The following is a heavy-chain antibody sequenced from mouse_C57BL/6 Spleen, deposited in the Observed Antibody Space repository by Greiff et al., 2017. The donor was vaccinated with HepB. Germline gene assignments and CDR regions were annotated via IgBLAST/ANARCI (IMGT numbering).Heavy chain of an antibody. CDR1: GCTFTSYW. V-gene: IGHV1-55*01. D-gene: IGHD1-1*01. CDR2: IYPGSGST. Sequence: QVQLQQPGAELVKPGASVKMSCKASGCTFTSYWITWVKQRPGQGLEWIGDIYPGSGSTNYNEKFKSKATLTVDTSSSTASMQLSSLTSEDSAVYYCASRRYGYAMDYWGQGTSVTVSS. CDR3: ASRRYGYAMDY. J-gene: IGHJ4*01.